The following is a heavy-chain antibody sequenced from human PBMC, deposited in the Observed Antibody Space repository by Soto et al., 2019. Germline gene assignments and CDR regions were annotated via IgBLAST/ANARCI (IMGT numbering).Heavy chain of an antibody. V-gene: IGHV1-24*01. CDR2: FNPDNGET. Sequence: ASVKVSCKFSGYTLTELSMHWVRQAPGKGLEWMGGFNPDNGETIYAQKLQGRVTMTTDTSTDTAYMEPRSLRSDDTAVYYCARDSGPNYDFWSGPYYFDYWGQGTLVTVSS. CDR1: GYTLTELS. CDR3: ARDSGPNYDFWSGPYYFDY. J-gene: IGHJ4*02. D-gene: IGHD3-3*01.